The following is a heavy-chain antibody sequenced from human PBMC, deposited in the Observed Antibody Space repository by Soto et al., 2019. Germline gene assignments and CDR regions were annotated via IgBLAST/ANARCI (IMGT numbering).Heavy chain of an antibody. CDR1: GYTFTRYY. J-gene: IGHJ5*02. D-gene: IGHD3-10*01. CDR3: ARPNTIANYNWFDP. V-gene: IGHV5-51*01. Sequence: PGESLKISCKGSGYTFTRYYVGWVRQMPGKGLEWMGIIYASDSDTSYSPSFQGRVTFSVDKSISTAYLQWSSLKASDSAMYYCARPNTIANYNWFDPWGPGTLVTVSS. CDR2: IYASDSDT.